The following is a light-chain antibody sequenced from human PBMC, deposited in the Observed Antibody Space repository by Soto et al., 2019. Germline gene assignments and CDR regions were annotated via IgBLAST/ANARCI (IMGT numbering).Light chain of an antibody. CDR1: QDISSA. Sequence: SQLTQSPSSLSASVGDRVTITCRAGQDISSALALYQQKPGKAPKLLLYDASSLAAGVPSRFSGSGSGTDFTLSITSLRTGDFATYYCQQFNDFPLAFGGGNKVQIK. CDR2: DAS. J-gene: IGKJ4*01. CDR3: QQFNDFPLA. V-gene: IGKV1D-13*01.